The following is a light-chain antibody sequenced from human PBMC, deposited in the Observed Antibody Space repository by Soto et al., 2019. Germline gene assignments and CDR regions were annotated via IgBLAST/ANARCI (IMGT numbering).Light chain of an antibody. CDR2: DAS. J-gene: IGKJ1*01. V-gene: IGKV1-5*01. CDR1: QSISSW. CDR3: HQYNSYKT. Sequence: DIQMTQSPSTLSASVGDRVTITCRASQSISSWLAWYQQKPGKAPKLLIYDASSLESGVPSRFSGSGSGTEFTLTISSLQPDDFATYYCHQYNSYKTFCQGTNVDIK.